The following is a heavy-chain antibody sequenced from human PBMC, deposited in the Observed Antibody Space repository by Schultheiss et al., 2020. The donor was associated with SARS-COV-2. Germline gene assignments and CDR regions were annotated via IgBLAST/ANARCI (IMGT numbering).Heavy chain of an antibody. Sequence: GESLKISCAASGFTFSSYGMHWVRQAPGKGLEWVAVIWYDGSNKYYADSVKGRFTISRDNSKNTLYLQMNSLRAEDTAVYYCARAATMIVGRGAFDIWGQGTMVTVSS. CDR2: IWYDGSNK. J-gene: IGHJ3*02. CDR1: GFTFSSYG. CDR3: ARAATMIVGRGAFDI. D-gene: IGHD3-22*01. V-gene: IGHV3-33*01.